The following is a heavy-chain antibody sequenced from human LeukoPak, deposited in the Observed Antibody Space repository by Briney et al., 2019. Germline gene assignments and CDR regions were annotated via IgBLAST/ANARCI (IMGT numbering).Heavy chain of an antibody. CDR3: AKDTTTVVVVAATGTH. Sequence: PGRSLRLSCAASGFTFSSYAMSWVRQAPGKGLEWVSAISGSGGSTYYADSVKGRFTISRDNSKNTLYLQMNSLRAEDTAVYYCAKDTTTVVVVAATGTHWGQGTLVTVSS. CDR2: ISGSGGST. V-gene: IGHV3-23*01. CDR1: GFTFSSYA. D-gene: IGHD2-15*01. J-gene: IGHJ4*02.